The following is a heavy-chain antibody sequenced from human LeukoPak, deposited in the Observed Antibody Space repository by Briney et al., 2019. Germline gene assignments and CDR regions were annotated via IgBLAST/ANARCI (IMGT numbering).Heavy chain of an antibody. CDR1: GGTFSSYA. CDR3: ARAEASPLRAMGY. CDR2: INPNSGGT. V-gene: IGHV1-18*01. J-gene: IGHJ4*02. D-gene: IGHD3-16*01. Sequence: ASVKVSCKASGGTFSSYAISWVRQAPGQGLEWMGWINPNSGGTNYAQKFQGRVTMTTDTSTSTAYMELRSLRSDDTAVYYCARAEASPLRAMGYWGQGTLVTVSS.